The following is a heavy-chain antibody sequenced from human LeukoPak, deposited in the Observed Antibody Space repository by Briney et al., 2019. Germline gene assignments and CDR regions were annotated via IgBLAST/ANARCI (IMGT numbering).Heavy chain of an antibody. Sequence: SETLSLTCAVYGGSFSGYYWSWIRQPPGKGLEWIGEINHSGSTNYNPFLKSRVTISVDTSKNQFSLKLSSVTAADTAVYYCARGLSGWHYYYYGMDVWGQGTTVTVSS. CDR2: INHSGST. CDR1: GGSFSGYY. J-gene: IGHJ6*02. CDR3: ARGLSGWHYYYYGMDV. V-gene: IGHV4-34*01. D-gene: IGHD6-19*01.